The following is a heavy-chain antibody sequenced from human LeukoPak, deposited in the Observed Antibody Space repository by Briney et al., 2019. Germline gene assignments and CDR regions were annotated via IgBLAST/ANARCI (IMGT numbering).Heavy chain of an antibody. CDR3: AREAAAYCSGGSCYPRY. Sequence: GGSLRLSCAASGFTFSSYWMHWVRQAPGKGLVWVSRVKSDESSTTYADSVKGRFTISRDNAKNTLYLQMNSLRAEDTAVYYCAREAAAYCSGGSCYPRYWGQGTLVTVSS. CDR1: GFTFSSYW. CDR2: VKSDESST. V-gene: IGHV3-74*01. D-gene: IGHD2-15*01. J-gene: IGHJ4*02.